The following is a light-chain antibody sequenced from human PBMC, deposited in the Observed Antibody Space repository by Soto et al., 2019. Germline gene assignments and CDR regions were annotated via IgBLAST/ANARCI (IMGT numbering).Light chain of an antibody. CDR2: DNY. Sequence: QTVVTQPPSVSAAPGQKVTISCSGSSSNIGSNYVSWYRQLSGTAPKVLIYDNYNRPSGIPDRFSASKSGTSATLAITGLQTGDEADYYCGTWDSGLSAGVFGGGTKLTVL. CDR1: SSNIGSNY. J-gene: IGLJ2*01. V-gene: IGLV1-51*01. CDR3: GTWDSGLSAGV.